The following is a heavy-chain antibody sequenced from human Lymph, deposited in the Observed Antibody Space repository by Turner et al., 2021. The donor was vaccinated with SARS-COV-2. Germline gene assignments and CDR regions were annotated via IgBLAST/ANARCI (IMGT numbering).Heavy chain of an antibody. J-gene: IGHJ5*02. D-gene: IGHD3-9*01. Sequence: QVQLVQSGAEGKKPGASVKVSCKASGYTFTSYDINWVRPATGQGIEWMGWMNPNSGNTGYAQKFQGRVSMTRNTSISTAYMELSSLRSEDTAVYYCARGAQLTVWFDPWGQGTLVTVSS. V-gene: IGHV1-8*01. CDR2: MNPNSGNT. CDR1: GYTFTSYD. CDR3: ARGAQLTVWFDP.